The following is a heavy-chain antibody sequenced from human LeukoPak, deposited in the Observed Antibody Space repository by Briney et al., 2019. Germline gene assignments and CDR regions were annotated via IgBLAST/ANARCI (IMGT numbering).Heavy chain of an antibody. CDR1: GFTFSTYS. V-gene: IGHV3-21*01. CDR3: ATDSSIAAEVDY. CDR2: ISTGSSYI. Sequence: GGSLRLSCAASGFTFSTYSMNWVRQAPGKGLEWVSSISTGSSYISYADSVKGRFTISRNNAKNSLYLQMNSLRAEDTAVYYCATDSSIAAEVDYWGQGTLVTVSS. J-gene: IGHJ4*02. D-gene: IGHD6-6*01.